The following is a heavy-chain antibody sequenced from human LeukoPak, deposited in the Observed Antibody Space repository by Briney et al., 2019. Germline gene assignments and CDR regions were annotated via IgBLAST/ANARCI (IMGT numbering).Heavy chain of an antibody. Sequence: GASVKVSCKASGYTFTSYDFNWVRQATGHGLEWMGWMNTNSGNTGYAQKFQGRVTMTTNTSISTAYMELSSLRFEDTAVYYCARRRAAADSYYYYYGMDVWGQGTTVTVSS. CDR1: GYTFTSYD. D-gene: IGHD6-13*01. J-gene: IGHJ6*02. CDR3: ARRRAAADSYYYYYGMDV. V-gene: IGHV1-8*01. CDR2: MNTNSGNT.